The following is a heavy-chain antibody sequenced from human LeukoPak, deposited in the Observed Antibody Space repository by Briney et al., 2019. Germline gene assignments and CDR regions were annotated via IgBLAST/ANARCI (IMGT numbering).Heavy chain of an antibody. J-gene: IGHJ5*02. CDR2: INHSGST. CDR3: ARGRGSGSYPNWFDP. CDR1: GGSFSGYY. V-gene: IGHV4-34*01. Sequence: RSSETLSLTCAVYGGSFSGYYWSWIRQPPGKGLEWIGEINHSGSTNYNPSLKSRVTMSVDTSKNQFSLKLSSVTAADTAVYYCARGRGSGSYPNWFDPWGQGTLVTVSS. D-gene: IGHD3-10*01.